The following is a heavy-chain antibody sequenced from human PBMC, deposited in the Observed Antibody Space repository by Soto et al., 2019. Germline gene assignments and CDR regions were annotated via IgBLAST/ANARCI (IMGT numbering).Heavy chain of an antibody. CDR3: ARRYSGYGDY. Sequence: PSETLSLTCTVSGGSITSYYWSWIRQPPGKGLEWIGYIYFNGSANYNPSLKSRVTISVDTSKNQFSLKLSSVTAADTAVYYCARRYSGYGDYWGQGTLVTVSS. D-gene: IGHD5-12*01. CDR1: GGSITSYY. CDR2: IYFNGSA. J-gene: IGHJ4*02. V-gene: IGHV4-59*08.